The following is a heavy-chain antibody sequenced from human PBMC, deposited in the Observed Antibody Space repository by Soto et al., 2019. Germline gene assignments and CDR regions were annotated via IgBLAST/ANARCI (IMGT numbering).Heavy chain of an antibody. Sequence: QVHLQESGPGLVKPSETLSLNCTVSGDFIRSHYWTWIRQAPGKGLEWIGSIYYNVNTNYNPSLISRVTISLTTPQMQFSLTVTSVTTSDTAVSYFASGLPAGYGGTLDSWGQGTLVTVSS. CDR3: ASGLPAGYGGTLDS. CDR2: IYYNVNT. J-gene: IGHJ4*02. V-gene: IGHV4-59*11. D-gene: IGHD4-17*01. CDR1: GDFIRSHY.